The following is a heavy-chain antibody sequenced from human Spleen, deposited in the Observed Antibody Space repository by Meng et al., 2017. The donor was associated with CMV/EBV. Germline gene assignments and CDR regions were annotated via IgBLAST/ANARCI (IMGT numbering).Heavy chain of an antibody. D-gene: IGHD2-15*01. V-gene: IGHV3-43*01. J-gene: IGHJ4*02. CDR2: INGDGSAM. Sequence: VTFDYHTMHWVRQPPGKGLEWVSLINGDGSAMSYGDSVRGRFTISRDNSKNSLYLQMNSLRTDDTALYYCAKARFCSRGSCYFIDSWGRGTLVTVSS. CDR1: VTFDYHT. CDR3: AKARFCSRGSCYFIDS.